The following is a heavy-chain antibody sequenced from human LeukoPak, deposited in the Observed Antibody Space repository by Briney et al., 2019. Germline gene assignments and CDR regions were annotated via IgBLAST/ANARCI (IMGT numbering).Heavy chain of an antibody. CDR2: ISGSGGST. Sequence: GGSLRLSCAASGFTFSSYGMSWVRQAPGKGLEWVSAISGSGGSTYYADSVKGRFTISRDNSKNTLYLQMNSLRAEDTAVYYCAKDRDSSGYYPSYFDYWGQGTLVTVSS. D-gene: IGHD3-22*01. J-gene: IGHJ4*02. CDR3: AKDRDSSGYYPSYFDY. V-gene: IGHV3-23*01. CDR1: GFTFSSYG.